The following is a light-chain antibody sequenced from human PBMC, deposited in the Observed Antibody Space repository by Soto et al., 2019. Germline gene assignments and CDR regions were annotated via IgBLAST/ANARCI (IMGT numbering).Light chain of an antibody. CDR1: QSITNW. CDR2: MAS. J-gene: IGKJ4*01. V-gene: IGKV1-5*03. CDR3: QQYNSLSSVS. Sequence: DIQLTQSPSTLSPSVGDRVTITCRASQSITNWLAWYQQKPGKAPKVLIHMASSLKSGVPSRFSGSGSGTEFTLTITSLQPDDSATYYCQQYNSLSSVSFGGGTKVEI.